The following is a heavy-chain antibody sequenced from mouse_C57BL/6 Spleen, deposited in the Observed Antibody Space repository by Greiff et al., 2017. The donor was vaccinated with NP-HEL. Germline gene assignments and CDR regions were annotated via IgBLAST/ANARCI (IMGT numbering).Heavy chain of an antibody. D-gene: IGHD4-1*01. Sequence: EVQLVESEGGLVQPGSSMKLSCTASGFTFSDYYMAWVRQVPEKGLEWVANINYDGSSTYYLDSLKSRFIISRDNAKNILYLQMSSLKSEDTATYYCAREDWDGGYYAMDYWGQGTSVTVSS. V-gene: IGHV5-16*01. J-gene: IGHJ4*01. CDR3: AREDWDGGYYAMDY. CDR1: GFTFSDYY. CDR2: INYDGSST.